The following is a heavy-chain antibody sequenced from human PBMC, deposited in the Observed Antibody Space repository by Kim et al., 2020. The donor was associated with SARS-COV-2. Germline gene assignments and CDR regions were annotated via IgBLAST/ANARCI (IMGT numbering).Heavy chain of an antibody. V-gene: IGHV1-3*01. Sequence: ASVKVSCRASGDTLTSYAMHWLRQAPGRGLEWMGCINAGYGNTKYSQKFQGRVTITRDTFARTAYMELSGLTSEDTAVYYCAHLMTTVTIDSWGQGTLVTVSS. CDR3: AHLMTTVTIDS. CDR1: GDTLTSYA. J-gene: IGHJ4*02. D-gene: IGHD4-17*01. CDR2: INAGYGNT.